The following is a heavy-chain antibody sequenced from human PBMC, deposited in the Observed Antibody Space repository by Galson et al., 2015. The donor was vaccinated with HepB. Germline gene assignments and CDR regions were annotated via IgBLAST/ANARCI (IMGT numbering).Heavy chain of an antibody. Sequence: SETLSLTCTVSGGSISSSSYYWGWIRQPPGKGLEWIGSIYYSGSTYYNPPLKSRVTISVDTSKNQFSLKLSSVTAADTAVYYCARTDINNWFDPWGQGTLVTVSS. D-gene: IGHD2-15*01. V-gene: IGHV4-39*07. CDR2: IYYSGST. CDR1: GGSISSSSYY. J-gene: IGHJ5*02. CDR3: ARTDINNWFDP.